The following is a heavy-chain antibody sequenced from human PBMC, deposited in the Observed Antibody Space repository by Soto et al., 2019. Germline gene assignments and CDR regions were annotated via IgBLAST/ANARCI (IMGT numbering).Heavy chain of an antibody. CDR3: ARDDGDILTAYWFDP. V-gene: IGHV3-21*01. CDR1: GFTFSSYS. CDR2: ISSSSSYI. D-gene: IGHD3-9*01. J-gene: IGHJ5*02. Sequence: GGSLRLSCAASGFTFSSYSMNWVRQAPGKGLEWVSSISSSSSYIYYADSVKGRFTISRDNAKNSLYLQMNSLRAEDTAVYYCARDDGDILTAYWFDPWGQGTLVTVSS.